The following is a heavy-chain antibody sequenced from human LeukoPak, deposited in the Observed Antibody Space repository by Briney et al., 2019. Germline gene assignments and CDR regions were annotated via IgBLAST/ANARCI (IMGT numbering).Heavy chain of an antibody. D-gene: IGHD2-2*01. V-gene: IGHV1-18*01. Sequence: GASVKVSCKASGYTFTSYGISWVRQAPGQGLEWMGWISAYNGNTNYAQKLQGRVTMTTDTSTSTAYMELRSLRSDDTAVYYCARGLRVVVPAATYYFDYWGQGTLVTVSS. CDR1: GYTFTSYG. J-gene: IGHJ4*02. CDR2: ISAYNGNT. CDR3: ARGLRVVVPAATYYFDY.